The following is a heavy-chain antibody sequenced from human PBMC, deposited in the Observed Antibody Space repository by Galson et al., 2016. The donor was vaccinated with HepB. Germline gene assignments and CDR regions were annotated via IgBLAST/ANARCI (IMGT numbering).Heavy chain of an antibody. CDR1: GFTFSHYT. J-gene: IGHJ6*02. V-gene: IGHV3-21*01. D-gene: IGHD6-6*01. CDR3: ASLYSSSSNYYYGMDV. CDR2: ISISSNFI. Sequence: SLRLSCAASGFTFSHYTMNWVRQPPGKGLEWVSSISISSNFIHYADSVKGRFTISRDNAKNSLYLQMNSLRAEDTAVYYCASLYSSSSNYYYGMDVWGQGTTVTVSS.